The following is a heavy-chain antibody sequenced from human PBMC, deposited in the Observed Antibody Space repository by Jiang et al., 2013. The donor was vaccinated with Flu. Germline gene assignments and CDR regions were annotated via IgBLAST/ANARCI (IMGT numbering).Heavy chain of an antibody. CDR2: ISFDGSKR. V-gene: IGHV3-30*18. CDR3: AKDLTLYCDGDCSLFDY. J-gene: IGHJ4*02. Sequence: VQLVESGGGVVQPGRSLRLSCAASGFTFSISAMHWVRQAPGHGLEWVAVISFDGSKRYYADSVKGRFIVSRDDSNNTLYLQMNSLRAEDTAVYYCAKDLTLYCDGDCSLFDYVGRGNPWSPSPQ. CDR1: GFTFSISA. D-gene: IGHD2-21*01.